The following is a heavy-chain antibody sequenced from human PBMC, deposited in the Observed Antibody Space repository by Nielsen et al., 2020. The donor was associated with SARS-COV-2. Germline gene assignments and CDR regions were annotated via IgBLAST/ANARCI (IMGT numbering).Heavy chain of an antibody. Sequence: SETLSLTCTVSGGSISSGSYYWGWIRQPPGKGLEWIGSMFYSGSPYYNPSLKSRVTISVDTSKNQFSLKLSSVTAADAAVYYCARPVRYYGWFDPWGQGTLVTVSS. CDR1: GGSISSGSYY. D-gene: IGHD3-3*01. CDR3: ARPVRYYGWFDP. J-gene: IGHJ5*02. CDR2: MFYSGSP. V-gene: IGHV4-39*01.